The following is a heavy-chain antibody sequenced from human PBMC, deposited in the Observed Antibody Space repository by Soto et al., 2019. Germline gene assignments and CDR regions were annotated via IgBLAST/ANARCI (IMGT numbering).Heavy chain of an antibody. CDR1: GYIFSNFG. J-gene: IGHJ6*02. V-gene: IGHV1-18*01. D-gene: IGHD2-2*01. CDR3: AKVASSWFYYYYGMDV. Sequence: QIQLVQSGPEVRKPGASVKVSCKASGYIFSNFGISWVRQAPGQGLERMGWISGYNDNTNYAQKFQDRVRMTTDISTSTAYMELTALRPEDTAGYYCAKVASSWFYYYYGMDVWGQGTTVTVSS. CDR2: ISGYNDNT.